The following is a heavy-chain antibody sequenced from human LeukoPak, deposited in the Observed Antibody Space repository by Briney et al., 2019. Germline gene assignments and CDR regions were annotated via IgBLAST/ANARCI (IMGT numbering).Heavy chain of an antibody. V-gene: IGHV3-7*01. CDR3: ARAGYSYGYDY. CDR1: GFTFSSYW. D-gene: IGHD5-18*01. J-gene: IGHJ4*02. Sequence: GGSLRLSCVASGFTFSSYWMSWVRQAPGKGLEWVANIKQDGSEKDYVGSVKGRFTISRDNAKNSLYLQMNSLRAEDTAVYYCARAGYSYGYDYWGQGTLVTVSS. CDR2: IKQDGSEK.